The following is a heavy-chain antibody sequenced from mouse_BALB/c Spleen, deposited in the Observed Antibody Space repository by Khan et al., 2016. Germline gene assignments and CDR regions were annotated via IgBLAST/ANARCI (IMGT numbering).Heavy chain of an antibody. CDR1: GYTFTSYV. Sequence: VQLQQSGPELVKPGASVKMSCKASGYTFTSYVIHWVKQKPGQGLEWIGYFNPYNDGTKYNEKFKGRAKLTSDKSSSTAYMELSSLTSEDSAVFYCTREYGNFRDYWGQGTSVTVSS. V-gene: IGHV1S136*01. D-gene: IGHD2-10*02. CDR2: FNPYNDGT. J-gene: IGHJ4*01. CDR3: TREYGNFRDY.